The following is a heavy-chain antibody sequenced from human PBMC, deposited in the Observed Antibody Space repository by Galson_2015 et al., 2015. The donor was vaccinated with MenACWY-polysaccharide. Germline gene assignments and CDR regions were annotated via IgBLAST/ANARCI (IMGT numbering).Heavy chain of an antibody. V-gene: IGHV1-24*01. CDR1: GYTLTELS. D-gene: IGHD1-26*01. J-gene: IGHJ6*02. CDR3: ATDLTRWELLFAAGMDV. CDR2: FDPEDGET. Sequence: SVKVSCKVSGYTLTELSMHWVRQAPGKGLEWMGGFDPEDGETIYAQKFQGRVTMTEDTSTDTAYMELSSLRSEDTAVYYCATDLTRWELLFAAGMDVWSQGTTVTVSS.